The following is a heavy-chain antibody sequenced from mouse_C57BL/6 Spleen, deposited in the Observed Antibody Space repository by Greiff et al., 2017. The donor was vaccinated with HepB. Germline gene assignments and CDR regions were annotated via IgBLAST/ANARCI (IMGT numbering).Heavy chain of an antibody. Sequence: VKLMESGAELVKPGASVKLSCKASGYTFTSYWITWVKQRPGQGLEWIGDIYPGSGSTNYNEKVKSKATLTVYTSSSTAYMQLSSLTSEDSAVYYCAPAYYSYDYWGQGTTLTVSS. CDR1: GYTFTSYW. J-gene: IGHJ2*01. D-gene: IGHD1-2*01. V-gene: IGHV1-55*01. CDR2: IYPGSGST. CDR3: APAYYSYDY.